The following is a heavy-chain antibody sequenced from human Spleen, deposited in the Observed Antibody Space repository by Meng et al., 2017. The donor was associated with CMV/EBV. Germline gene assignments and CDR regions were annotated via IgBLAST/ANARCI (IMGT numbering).Heavy chain of an antibody. D-gene: IGHD2-21*01. J-gene: IGHJ3*02. CDR3: AKDLKFLVVIRPADAFDI. CDR2: VSANGGST. V-gene: IGHV3-23*01. Sequence: GESLKISCAASGIILSNYAMHWVRQAPGKGLEWISGVSANGGSTYYADSVKGRFTISRDNSKNTLYLEMSSLRAEDTAIYYCAKDLKFLVVIRPADAFDIWGQGTMVTVSS. CDR1: GIILSNYA.